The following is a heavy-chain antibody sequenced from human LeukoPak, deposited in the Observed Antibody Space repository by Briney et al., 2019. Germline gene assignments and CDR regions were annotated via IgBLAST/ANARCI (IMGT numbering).Heavy chain of an antibody. CDR3: ARVNVDTAMAFDY. CDR2: ISNSGGSTI. D-gene: IGHD5-18*01. Sequence: QAGGSLRLSCAASGFTFRTYAMTWVRQAPGKGLEWVSAISNSGGSTIYYADSVKGRFTISRDNAKNSLYLQMNSLRAEDTAVYYCARVNVDTAMAFDYWGQGTLVTVSS. V-gene: IGHV3-48*04. J-gene: IGHJ4*02. CDR1: GFTFRTYA.